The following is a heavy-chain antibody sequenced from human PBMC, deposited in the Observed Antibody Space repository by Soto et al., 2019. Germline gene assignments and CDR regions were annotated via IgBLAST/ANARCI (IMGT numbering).Heavy chain of an antibody. D-gene: IGHD2-15*01. CDR1: GFTVSSNY. V-gene: IGHV3-66*01. CDR2: ISSGGST. CDR3: ARKAELDN. Sequence: EVQLVESGGGLVQPGGSLRLSCAASGFTVSSNYMSWFRQAPGKGLEWVSIISSGGSTYYADSVKGQFTISRDNSKNTLYLPMYSLRGEDTAVYYCARKAELDNWGQRNLVTISA. J-gene: IGHJ4*02.